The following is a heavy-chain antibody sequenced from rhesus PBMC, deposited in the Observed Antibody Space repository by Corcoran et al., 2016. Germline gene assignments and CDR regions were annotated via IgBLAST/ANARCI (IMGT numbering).Heavy chain of an antibody. CDR2: VDAEDGEA. CDR3: ATDLAEQRLPGNY. J-gene: IGHJ4*01. D-gene: IGHD6-31*01. V-gene: IGHV1-111*01. Sequence: EVQLVQSGAEVKKPGASVKISCKASGYTFTDYYLHWVRQDPGKGLEWMGRVDAEDGEANYAQKFQDRVTITRETYTDTAYMELSSLRSEDTAVYYCATDLAEQRLPGNYWGQGVLVTVSS. CDR1: GYTFTDYY.